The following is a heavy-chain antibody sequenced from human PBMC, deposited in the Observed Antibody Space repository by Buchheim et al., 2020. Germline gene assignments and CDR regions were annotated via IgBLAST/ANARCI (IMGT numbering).Heavy chain of an antibody. CDR1: GFTFSTYA. D-gene: IGHD3-10*01. J-gene: IGHJ4*02. V-gene: IGHV3-23*04. CDR2: ISGGGST. Sequence: EVQLVESGGGLVQRGGSLRLSCAASGFTFSTYAMNWVRQAPGKGLEWVSLISGGGSTYYADSVKGRFTISRDNSKNTLYLQMNSLRAEDTAVYYCAKNPTLIPGVDYWGQGTL. CDR3: AKNPTLIPGVDY.